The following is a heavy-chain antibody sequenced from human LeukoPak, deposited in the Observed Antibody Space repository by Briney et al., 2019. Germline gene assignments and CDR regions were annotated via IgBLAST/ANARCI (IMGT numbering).Heavy chain of an antibody. CDR2: INPNSGGT. D-gene: IGHD2-8*01. V-gene: IGHV1-2*02. CDR3: ARDSYCTNGVCYVYFDP. Sequence: ASVTVSCKASVYTFTNFYIHWVRQAPGQGLEWMGWINPNSGGTNYAQKFQGRVTMTRDTSISTAYMELSRLRSDDTAVYYCARDSYCTNGVCYVYFDPWGQGTLVTVSS. J-gene: IGHJ5*02. CDR1: VYTFTNFY.